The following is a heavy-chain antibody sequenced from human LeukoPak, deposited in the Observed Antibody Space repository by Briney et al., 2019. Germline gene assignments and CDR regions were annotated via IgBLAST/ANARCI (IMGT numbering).Heavy chain of an antibody. D-gene: IGHD4-23*01. Sequence: GGSLRLSCAASGFTFSSYAMHWVRQAPGKGLEWVAVISYDGSNKYYADSVKGRFTISRDNAKNSLYLEMNSLRAEDTAVYYCARRWAWAAAFDIWGQGTMVTVSS. CDR1: GFTFSSYA. CDR2: ISYDGSNK. J-gene: IGHJ3*02. CDR3: ARRWAWAAAFDI. V-gene: IGHV3-30-3*01.